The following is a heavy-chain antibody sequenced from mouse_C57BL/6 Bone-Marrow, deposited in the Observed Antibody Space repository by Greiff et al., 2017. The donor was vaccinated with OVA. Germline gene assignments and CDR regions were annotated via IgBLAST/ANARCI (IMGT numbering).Heavy chain of an antibody. CDR1: GFNIKDDY. CDR2: IDPENGDT. V-gene: IGHV14-4*01. CDR3: TDVQAWFAY. J-gene: IGHJ3*01. Sequence: VQLQQSGAELVRPGASVKLSCTASGFNIKDDYMHWVKQRPEQGLEWIGWIDPENGDTEYASKFQGKATITADKSSNTAYLQLSSLTSEDTAGYYCTDVQAWFAYWGQGTLVTVSA.